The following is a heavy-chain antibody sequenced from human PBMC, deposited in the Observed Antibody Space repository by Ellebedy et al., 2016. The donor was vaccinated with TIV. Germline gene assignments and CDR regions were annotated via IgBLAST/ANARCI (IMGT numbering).Heavy chain of an antibody. V-gene: IGHV3-7*03. CDR1: GFTFGSYS. CDR3: ARDGKWEPNKGGFDN. D-gene: IGHD1-26*01. J-gene: IGHJ4*02. Sequence: PGGSLRLSCAASGFTFGSYSMNWVPQAPGQGLARVDNIQQSGSEKYYVDSGKGRFTISRDNVKNTLYLQMDSLRAEDTAVFYCARDGKWEPNKGGFDNWGQGTLVIVSS. CDR2: IQQSGSEK.